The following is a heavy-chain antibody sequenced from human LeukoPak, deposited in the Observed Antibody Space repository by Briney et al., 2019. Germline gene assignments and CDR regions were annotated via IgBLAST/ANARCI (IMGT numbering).Heavy chain of an antibody. Sequence: GGSLRLSCAASGLTFSSYAMSWVRQAPGKGLEWVSGISNIGIGTYYADSVKGRFTISRDNSKNTLYLQMNSLRAEDTAVYYWAKGGGAAAYAYWGQGTLVTVSS. J-gene: IGHJ4*02. CDR2: ISNIGIGT. V-gene: IGHV3-23*01. CDR3: AKGGGAAAYAY. CDR1: GLTFSSYA. D-gene: IGHD2-2*01.